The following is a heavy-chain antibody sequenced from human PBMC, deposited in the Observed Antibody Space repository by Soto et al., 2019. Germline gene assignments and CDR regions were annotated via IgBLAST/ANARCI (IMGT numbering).Heavy chain of an antibody. CDR2: IHDNGDT. J-gene: IGHJ5*02. CDR1: GGSISGYY. Sequence: SETLSLTCTVSGGSISGYYWSWIRQSPGKGLEWIAYIHDNGDTNYNPSLKNRLTISLDTARNEFSLRLNSVTAADTAMYYCTRESSGSGWFVHWAQRAPVTVSS. V-gene: IGHV4-59*01. D-gene: IGHD6-19*01. CDR3: TRESSGSGWFVH.